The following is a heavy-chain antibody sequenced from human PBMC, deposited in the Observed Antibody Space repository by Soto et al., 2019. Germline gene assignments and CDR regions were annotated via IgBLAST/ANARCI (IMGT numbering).Heavy chain of an antibody. J-gene: IGHJ6*02. CDR1: GFTFSSYS. Sequence: GGSLRLSCAASGFTFSSYSMNWVRQAPGKGLEWVSYISSSSTIYYADSVKGRFTISRDNAKNSLYLQMNSLRDEDTAVYYCARISGSYFYGMEVWGQETTVTVSS. CDR2: ISSSSTI. CDR3: ARISGSYFYGMEV. D-gene: IGHD1-26*01. V-gene: IGHV3-48*02.